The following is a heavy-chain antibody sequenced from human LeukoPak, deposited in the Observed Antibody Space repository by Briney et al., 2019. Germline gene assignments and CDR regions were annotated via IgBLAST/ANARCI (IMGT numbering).Heavy chain of an antibody. J-gene: IGHJ4*02. CDR3: ASFPWDLRPT. D-gene: IGHD1-26*01. CDR1: GFPFSTYS. V-gene: IGHV3-48*01. CDR2: ITSTSDTI. Sequence: GGSLRLSCVTSGFPFSTYSMNWVRQAPGKGLEWLSYITSTSDTIYYADSVKGRFTISRDSAKNSLYLQMNSLRAEDTAVYYCASFPWDLRPTWGQGTLVSVAS.